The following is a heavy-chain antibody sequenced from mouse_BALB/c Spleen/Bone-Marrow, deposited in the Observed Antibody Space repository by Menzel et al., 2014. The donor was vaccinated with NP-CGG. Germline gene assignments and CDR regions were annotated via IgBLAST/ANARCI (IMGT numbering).Heavy chain of an antibody. V-gene: IGHV5-15*02. CDR2: ISNSAFSI. CDR3: ARDYYGSSYWYFDV. J-gene: IGHJ1*01. D-gene: IGHD1-1*01. CDR1: GFTFSDYG. Sequence: EVHLVESGGGLVQPGGSRKLSCAASGFTFSDYGMAWVRQAPGKGPEWVAFISNSAFSIYYADTVTGRFTISRENAKNTLYLEMRSVRSEDTAMCSCARDYYGSSYWYFDVWGAGTPVTVSS.